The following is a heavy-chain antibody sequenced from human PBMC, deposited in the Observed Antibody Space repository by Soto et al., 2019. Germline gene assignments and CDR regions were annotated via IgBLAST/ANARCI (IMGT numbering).Heavy chain of an antibody. V-gene: IGHV3-23*01. D-gene: IGHD2-15*01. CDR1: GFTFSSYA. Sequence: AGGSLRLSCAASGFTFSSYAMSWVRQAPGKGLEWVSAISGSGGSTYYADSVKGRFTISRDNSKNTLYLQMNSLRAEGTAVYYCAKDPLGYCSGGSCSDIWGQGTMVTVSS. J-gene: IGHJ3*02. CDR2: ISGSGGST. CDR3: AKDPLGYCSGGSCSDI.